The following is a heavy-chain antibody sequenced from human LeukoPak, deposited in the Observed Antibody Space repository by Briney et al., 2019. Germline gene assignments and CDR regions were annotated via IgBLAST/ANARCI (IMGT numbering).Heavy chain of an antibody. D-gene: IGHD3-16*01. CDR3: ANRGGPFDY. CDR1: GFTFSSYG. J-gene: IGHJ4*02. Sequence: GGSLRLSCAASGFTFSSYGMHWVRQAPGKGLERVAVISYDGSNKYYADSVKGRFTISRDNSKNTLYLQMNSLRAEDTAVYYCANRGGPFDYWGQGTLVTVSS. CDR2: ISYDGSNK. V-gene: IGHV3-30*18.